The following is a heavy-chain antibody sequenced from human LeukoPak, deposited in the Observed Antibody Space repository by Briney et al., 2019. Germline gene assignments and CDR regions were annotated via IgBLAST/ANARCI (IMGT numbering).Heavy chain of an antibody. V-gene: IGHV3-23*01. CDR1: GFTFSSYA. Sequence: GGSLRLSCAASGFTFSSYAMSWVRQAPGKGLEWVSAISGSGGSTYYADSVKGRFTISRDNSKNTLYLQMNSLRSEDTAVYYCARGLRFRSPPAPVAGTPYYYYYYMDVWGKGTTVTVSS. J-gene: IGHJ6*03. D-gene: IGHD6-19*01. CDR2: ISGSGGST. CDR3: ARGLRFRSPPAPVAGTPYYYYYYMDV.